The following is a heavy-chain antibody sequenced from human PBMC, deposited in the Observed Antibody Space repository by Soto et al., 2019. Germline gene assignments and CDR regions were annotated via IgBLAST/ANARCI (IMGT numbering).Heavy chain of an antibody. D-gene: IGHD3-22*01. CDR2: ISGSGGST. CDR3: SKATYYYDSSGYPQKYFVY. CDR1: GFTFSSYA. J-gene: IGHJ4*02. V-gene: IGHV3-23*01. Sequence: PGGYLRLSCAASGFTFSSYAMSWVRQAPGKGLEWVSAISGSGGSTYYADSVKGRFTISRDNSKNTLYLQMNSLRAEDTAVYYCSKATYYYDSSGYPQKYFVYWGQGT.